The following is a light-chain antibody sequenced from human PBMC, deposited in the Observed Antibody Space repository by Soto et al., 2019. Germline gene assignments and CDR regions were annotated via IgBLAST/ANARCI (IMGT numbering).Light chain of an antibody. CDR1: QSVSSRY. V-gene: IGKV3-20*01. J-gene: IGKJ1*01. Sequence: ILSTQSPVNLCLPPGERATLSCRAIQSVSSRYLAWYQQKPGKDPRLLIYAASRRAPGIPDRFSASGSGTDFTLTISRLEPEDFAVYFCQQYGTSPPWTFGQGTKVDIK. CDR3: QQYGTSPPWT. CDR2: AAS.